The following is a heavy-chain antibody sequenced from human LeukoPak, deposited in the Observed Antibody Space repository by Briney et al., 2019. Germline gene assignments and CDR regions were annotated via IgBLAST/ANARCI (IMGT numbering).Heavy chain of an antibody. CDR3: AKDLYGDSRGAFDI. J-gene: IGHJ3*02. D-gene: IGHD4-17*01. CDR2: ISGSGGST. V-gene: IGHV3-23*01. CDR1: GFTFRSYA. Sequence: QPGGSLRLSCAASGFTFRSYARSWVRQAPGKGLEWVSAISGSGGSTYYADSVKGRFTISRDNSKNTLYLQMNSLRAEDTAVYYCAKDLYGDSRGAFDIWGQGTMVTVSS.